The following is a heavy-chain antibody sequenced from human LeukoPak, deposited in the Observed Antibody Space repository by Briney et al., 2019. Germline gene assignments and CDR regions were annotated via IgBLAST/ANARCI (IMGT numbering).Heavy chain of an antibody. V-gene: IGHV3-74*03. CDR2: LKFDGTIT. Sequence: GGSLRLSCAASGFTFSSSWMHWVRQAPGKGLVWVSRLKFDGTITQYADSVKGRFTVSRDNAKNTLYLQMDSLRAEDTAVYYCAGQANNWFDPWGQGTLVTVSS. CDR3: AGQANNWFDP. J-gene: IGHJ5*02. CDR1: GFTFSSSW.